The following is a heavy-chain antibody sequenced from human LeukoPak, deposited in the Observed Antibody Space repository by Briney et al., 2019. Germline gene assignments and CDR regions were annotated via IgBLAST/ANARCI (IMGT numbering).Heavy chain of an antibody. CDR3: ASQGGDGYSSPPDY. J-gene: IGHJ4*02. CDR2: IYYSGST. CDR1: GGSISSGGYY. V-gene: IGHV4-31*03. Sequence: PSETLSLTCTVSGGSISSGGYYWSWIRQHPGKGLEWIGYIYYSGSTYYNPSLKSRVTISVDTSKNQFSLKLSSVTAADTAVYYCASQGGDGYSSPPDYWGQGTLVTVSS. D-gene: IGHD5-24*01.